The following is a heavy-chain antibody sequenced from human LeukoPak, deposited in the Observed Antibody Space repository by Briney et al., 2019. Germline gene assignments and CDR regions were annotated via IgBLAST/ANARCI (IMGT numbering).Heavy chain of an antibody. Sequence: PSQTLSLTCSVSGASISSGSYYWSWIRQPAGKDLEWIGRIYTSGSTNYNPSLKSRVAMSFDASNNQFSLRLSSVTAADTAVYYYARVTTGGYYNCWGQGTLVTVSS. CDR2: IYTSGST. CDR1: GASISSGSYY. D-gene: IGHD3-22*01. V-gene: IGHV4-61*02. J-gene: IGHJ4*02. CDR3: ARVTTGGYYNC.